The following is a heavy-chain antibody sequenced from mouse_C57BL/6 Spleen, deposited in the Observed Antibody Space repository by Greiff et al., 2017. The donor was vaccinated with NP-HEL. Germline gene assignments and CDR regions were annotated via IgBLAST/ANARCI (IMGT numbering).Heavy chain of an antibody. Sequence: ESGPGLVKPSQSLSLTCSVTGYSITSGYYWNWIRQFPGNKLEWMGYISYDGSNNYNPSLKNRISITRDTSKNQFFLKLNSVTTEDTATYYCARVGDYDPSTLVLWGQGTTLTVSS. CDR1: GYSITSGYY. D-gene: IGHD2-4*01. J-gene: IGHJ2*01. CDR3: ARVGDYDPSTLVL. V-gene: IGHV3-6*01. CDR2: ISYDGSN.